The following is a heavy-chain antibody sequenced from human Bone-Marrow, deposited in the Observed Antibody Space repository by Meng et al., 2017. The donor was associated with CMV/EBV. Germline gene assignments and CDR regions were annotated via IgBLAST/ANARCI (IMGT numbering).Heavy chain of an antibody. J-gene: IGHJ5*02. D-gene: IGHD2-15*01. CDR2: IYYSGST. Sequence: QLQLQESGPGLVKPSETLSLTCTVSGGSLSSSSYYWGWIRQPPGKGLEWTGSIYYSGSTYYNPSLKSRVTISVDTSKNQFSLKLSSVTAADTAVYYCARVKYCSGGSCYSPPWFDPWGQGTLVTVSS. V-gene: IGHV4-39*07. CDR1: GGSLSSSSYY. CDR3: ARVKYCSGGSCYSPPWFDP.